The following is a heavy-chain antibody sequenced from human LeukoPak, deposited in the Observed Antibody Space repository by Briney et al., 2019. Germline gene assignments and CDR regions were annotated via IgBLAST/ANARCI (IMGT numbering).Heavy chain of an antibody. CDR2: ISGSGGST. CDR1: GFTFSSYA. D-gene: IGHD3-10*01. J-gene: IGHJ6*02. CDR3: AKCLRETGARGVILYYYGMDV. Sequence: GGSLRLSCAASGFTFSSYAMSWVRQAPGKGLEWVSAISGSGGSTYYADSVKGRFTISRDNSKNTLYLQMNSLSAEDTAVYYCAKCLRETGARGVILYYYGMDVWGQGTTVTVSS. V-gene: IGHV3-23*01.